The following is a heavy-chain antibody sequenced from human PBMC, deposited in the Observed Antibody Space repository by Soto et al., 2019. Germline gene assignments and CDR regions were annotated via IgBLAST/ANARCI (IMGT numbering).Heavy chain of an antibody. V-gene: IGHV3-30*18. J-gene: IGHJ2*01. CDR2: VSPDGRNI. CDR1: GFSFTNYG. Sequence: QVHLVESGGGVVQPGRSLRLSCTASGFSFTNYGMHWVRQAPGKGLEWVAVVSPDGRNIYYADSVKGRFTISRDNSRNALHMHMTSLRGEETAVYCGAKALDWYFDLWGRGTLVTVSS. CDR3: AKALDWYFDL.